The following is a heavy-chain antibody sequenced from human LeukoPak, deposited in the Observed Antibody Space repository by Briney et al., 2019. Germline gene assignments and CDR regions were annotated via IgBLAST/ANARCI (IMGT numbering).Heavy chain of an antibody. CDR3: ARERDDDYGEGYYYYGMDV. Sequence: GGSLRLSCAASGFTFSSHWMSWVRQAPGKGLEWVANIQQDGSDKNYVDSVKGRFTISRDNAKNSLYLQMNSLRAEDTAVYYCARERDDDYGEGYYYYGMDVWGQGTTVTVSS. J-gene: IGHJ6*02. CDR1: GFTFSSHW. D-gene: IGHD4-17*01. V-gene: IGHV3-7*03. CDR2: IQQDGSDK.